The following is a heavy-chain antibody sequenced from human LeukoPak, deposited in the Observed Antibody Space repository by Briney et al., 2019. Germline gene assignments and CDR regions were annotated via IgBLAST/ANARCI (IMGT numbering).Heavy chain of an antibody. CDR3: ARGVMATILTPFDY. D-gene: IGHD5-24*01. CDR2: IYYSGNT. Sequence: SETLSLTCTVSGGSISPYYRSWIRQSPGKGLEWIGYIYYSGNTYYNPSLKSRVTISVDTSKNQFSLKLSSVTAADTAVYYCARGVMATILTPFDYWGQGTLVTVSS. CDR1: GGSISPYY. V-gene: IGHV4-59*12. J-gene: IGHJ4*02.